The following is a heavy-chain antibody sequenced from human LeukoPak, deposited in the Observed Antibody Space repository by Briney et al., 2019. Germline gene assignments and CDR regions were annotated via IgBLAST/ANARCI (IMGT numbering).Heavy chain of an antibody. J-gene: IGHJ4*02. Sequence: SETLSLTCTVSGGSISSSSYYWGWIRQPPGKGLEWIGSIYYSGSTYYNPSLKSRVTISVDTSKNQFSLKLSSVTAADTAVYYCARGRGWVIDYWGQGTLVTVSS. CDR3: ARGRGWVIDY. D-gene: IGHD1-26*01. CDR2: IYYSGST. CDR1: GGSISSSSYY. V-gene: IGHV4-39*07.